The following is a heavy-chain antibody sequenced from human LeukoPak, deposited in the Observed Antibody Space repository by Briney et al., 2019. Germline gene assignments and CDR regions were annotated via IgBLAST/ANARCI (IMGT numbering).Heavy chain of an antibody. Sequence: GASVKVSCKASGYTFTSYGISWVRQAPGQGLEWMGWISAYNGNTNYAQKLQGRVTMTTDTSTSTAYMELRSLRSDDTAVYYCARGVSSGGSFSLYYMDVWGKGTTVTVSS. D-gene: IGHD2-15*01. CDR1: GYTFTSYG. CDR2: ISAYNGNT. V-gene: IGHV1-18*01. J-gene: IGHJ6*03. CDR3: ARGVSSGGSFSLYYMDV.